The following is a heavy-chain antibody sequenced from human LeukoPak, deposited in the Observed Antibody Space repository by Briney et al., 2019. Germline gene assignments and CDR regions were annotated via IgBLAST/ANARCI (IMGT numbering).Heavy chain of an antibody. Sequence: GGSLRLSCAASGFTFSSYSMNWVRQAPGKGLEWVSSISSSSSYIYYADSVKGRFTISKDNAKNSLYLQMNSLRAEDTAVYYCAREEESGMDVWGQGTTVTVSS. V-gene: IGHV3-21*01. J-gene: IGHJ6*02. D-gene: IGHD3-10*01. CDR2: ISSSSSYI. CDR1: GFTFSSYS. CDR3: AREEESGMDV.